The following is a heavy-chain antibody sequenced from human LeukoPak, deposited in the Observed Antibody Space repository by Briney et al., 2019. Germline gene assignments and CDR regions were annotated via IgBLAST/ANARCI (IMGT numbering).Heavy chain of an antibody. Sequence: SETLSLTCAVYGGSFSGYYWSWIRQPPGKGLEWIGEINHSGSTNYNPSLKSRVTISVDTSKNQFSLKLSSVTAADTAVYYCASVFLGDYYYYYMDVWGKGATVTVSS. V-gene: IGHV4-34*01. D-gene: IGHD2-21*01. CDR3: ASVFLGDYYYYYMDV. CDR2: INHSGST. CDR1: GGSFSGYY. J-gene: IGHJ6*03.